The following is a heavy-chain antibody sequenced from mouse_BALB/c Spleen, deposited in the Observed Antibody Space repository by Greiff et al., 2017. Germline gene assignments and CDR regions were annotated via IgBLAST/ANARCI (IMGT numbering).Heavy chain of an antibody. V-gene: IGHV1-55*01. CDR2: IYPGSDST. CDR1: GYTFTSYW. Sequence: VHLVESGAELVRPGSSVKISCKASGYTFTSYWMHWVKQRPGQGLEWIGDIYPGSDSTNYNEKFKSKATLTVDTSSSTAYMQLSSLTSEDSAVYYCARGEYYGSSSFDYWGQGTTLTVSS. J-gene: IGHJ2*01. D-gene: IGHD1-1*01. CDR3: ARGEYYGSSSFDY.